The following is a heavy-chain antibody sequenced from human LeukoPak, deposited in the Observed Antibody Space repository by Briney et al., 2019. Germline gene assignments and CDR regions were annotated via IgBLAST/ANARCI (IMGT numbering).Heavy chain of an antibody. CDR1: GFTFSGYT. V-gene: IGHV3-74*01. J-gene: IGHJ4*02. CDR3: ARHDPHLYY. CDR2: INSDGSST. Sequence: GGSLRLSCAASGFTFSGYTMNWVRQAPGKGLVWVSRINSDGSSTIYADSVKGRFTISRDNARNTLYLQMNSLRAEDTAVYYCARHDPHLYYWGQGTLVTVSS.